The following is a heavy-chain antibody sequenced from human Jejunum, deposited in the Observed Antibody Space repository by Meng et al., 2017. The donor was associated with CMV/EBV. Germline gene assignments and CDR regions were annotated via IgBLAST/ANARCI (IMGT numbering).Heavy chain of an antibody. CDR3: ARGDQGKQLVLYY. CDR2: INHSETA. Sequence: CTGYGGSFSGYYWTWIRQPPGRGLEWIGQINHSETADYNPSLKSRVSISIDTSKNQFSLKLTSVTAADTAVYYCARGDQGKQLVLYYWGQGTLVTVSS. D-gene: IGHD2/OR15-2a*01. CDR1: GGSFSGYY. J-gene: IGHJ4*02. V-gene: IGHV4-34*01.